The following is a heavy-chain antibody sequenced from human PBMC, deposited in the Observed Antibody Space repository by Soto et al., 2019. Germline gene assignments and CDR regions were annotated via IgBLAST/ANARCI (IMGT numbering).Heavy chain of an antibody. Sequence: SVKVSCKASGGTFSSYAISWVRQAPGQGVEWMGGIIPIFGKANYAQKYQGRVTITADDSTSTAYMELSSLRSEDTAVYYCARESRYCSGGSCYFLPGIDYWGQGTLVTVSS. CDR2: IIPIFGKA. CDR1: GGTFSSYA. J-gene: IGHJ4*02. CDR3: ARESRYCSGGSCYFLPGIDY. D-gene: IGHD2-15*01. V-gene: IGHV1-69*13.